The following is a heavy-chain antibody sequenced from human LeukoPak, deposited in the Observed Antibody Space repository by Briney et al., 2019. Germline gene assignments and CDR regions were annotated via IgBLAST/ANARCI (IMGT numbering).Heavy chain of an antibody. J-gene: IGHJ4*02. CDR2: IYYSRST. D-gene: IGHD6-19*01. V-gene: IGHV4-31*03. CDR1: GGSISSGGYS. CDR3: ARDISGSGFDY. Sequence: MPSQTLSLTCTVSGGSISSGGYSWSWIRQHPGKGLEWIGYIYYSRSTYYNPSLKSRVTISLDTSKNQFSLKLSSVTAADTAVYYCARDISGSGFDYWGQGTLVTVSS.